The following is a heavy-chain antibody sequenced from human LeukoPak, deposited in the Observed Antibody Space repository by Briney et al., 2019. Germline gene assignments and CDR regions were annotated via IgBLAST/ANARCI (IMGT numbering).Heavy chain of an antibody. Sequence: SETLSLTCAVYGGSFSGYYWSWIRQPPGKGLEWIGYIYYSGSTNYNPSLKSRVSISVDTSKNQFSLRLSSVTAADTAVYYCARVTGYMIEDYFDYWGQGTLVTVSS. CDR3: ARVTGYMIEDYFDY. D-gene: IGHD3-22*01. CDR1: GGSFSGYY. CDR2: IYYSGST. V-gene: IGHV4-59*01. J-gene: IGHJ4*02.